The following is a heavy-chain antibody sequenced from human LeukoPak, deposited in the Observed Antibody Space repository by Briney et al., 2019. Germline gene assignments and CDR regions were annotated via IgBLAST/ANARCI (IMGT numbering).Heavy chain of an antibody. Sequence: GASLTLSCAASGVTFSSSSMTWVRQHPGQGLEWVSTISASSGTTNYADSVKGRFTISRDNSKNTLHLQMNSLRAEDTAIYYCAKSSTMDVWGLGTTVTVSS. CDR1: GVTFSSSS. V-gene: IGHV3-23*01. D-gene: IGHD3-10*01. J-gene: IGHJ6*02. CDR2: ISASSGTT. CDR3: AKSSTMDV.